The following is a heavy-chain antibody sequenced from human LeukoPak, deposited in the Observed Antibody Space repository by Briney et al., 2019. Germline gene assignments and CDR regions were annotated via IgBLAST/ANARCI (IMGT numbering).Heavy chain of an antibody. D-gene: IGHD4-11*01. CDR3: ARDRVRGNSNPFFDY. CDR1: GGSVSSGTYY. J-gene: IGHJ4*02. Sequence: SSETLSLTCTVSGGSVSSGTYYWSWLRQPPGKGLEWIGYIYYSGSTNYNPSLKSRVTISVDTSKNQFSLKLNSVTAADTAVYYCARDRVRGNSNPFFDYWGQGTLVTVSS. V-gene: IGHV4-61*01. CDR2: IYYSGST.